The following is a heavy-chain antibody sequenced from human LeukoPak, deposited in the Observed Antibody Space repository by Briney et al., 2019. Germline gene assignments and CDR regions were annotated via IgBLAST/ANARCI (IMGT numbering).Heavy chain of an antibody. CDR3: ARASRGLLWFGELPYFDY. J-gene: IGHJ4*02. Sequence: ASVKVSCKASGGTFSSYAISWVRQAPGQGLEWMGGILPIFGTANYAQKFQGRVTITADKSTSTAYMELSSLRSEDTAVYYCARASRGLLWFGELPYFDYWGQGTLVTVSS. D-gene: IGHD3-10*01. CDR2: ILPIFGTA. CDR1: GGTFSSYA. V-gene: IGHV1-69*06.